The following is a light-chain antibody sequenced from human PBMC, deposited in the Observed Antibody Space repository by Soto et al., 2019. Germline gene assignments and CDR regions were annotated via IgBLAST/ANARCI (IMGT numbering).Light chain of an antibody. CDR3: SSYTSSSTLDV. CDR1: SSDIGTYSY. CDR2: EVS. Sequence: QSALTQPASVSGSPGQSITISCTGTSSDIGTYSYVSWYQQHPGKAPKLVIYEVSNRPSGVSNRFSGSKSGNTASLTISGLQAEDEADYYCSSYTSSSTLDVFGGGTKLTVL. J-gene: IGLJ2*01. V-gene: IGLV2-14*01.